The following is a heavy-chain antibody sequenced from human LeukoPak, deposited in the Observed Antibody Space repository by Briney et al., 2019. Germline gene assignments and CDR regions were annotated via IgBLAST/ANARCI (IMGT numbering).Heavy chain of an antibody. CDR2: ISYDGSNK. J-gene: IGHJ6*02. Sequence: PGGSLRLSCAASGFTFSSYAMHWVRQAPGKGLEWVAVISYDGSNKYYADSVKGRFTISRDNSKNTLYLQMNSLRAEETAVYYCAREFAIITEYYGMDVWGQGTTVTVSS. CDR3: AREFAIITEYYGMDV. CDR1: GFTFSSYA. V-gene: IGHV3-30-3*01. D-gene: IGHD3-22*01.